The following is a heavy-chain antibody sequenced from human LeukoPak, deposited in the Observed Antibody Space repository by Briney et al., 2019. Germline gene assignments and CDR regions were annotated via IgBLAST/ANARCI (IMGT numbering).Heavy chain of an antibody. J-gene: IGHJ6*03. CDR1: GFTFYDYG. CDR2: INWNGHTI. D-gene: IGHD5-12*01. Sequence: GGSLTLSCAASGFTFYDYGMTWVRHSPGKGLEWVSGINWNGHTIGYADSVKGRFTISRDNAKNSLYLQMNSLRAEDTALYYCARERATLDYYYYMDVWGKGTTVTVSS. V-gene: IGHV3-20*04. CDR3: ARERATLDYYYYMDV.